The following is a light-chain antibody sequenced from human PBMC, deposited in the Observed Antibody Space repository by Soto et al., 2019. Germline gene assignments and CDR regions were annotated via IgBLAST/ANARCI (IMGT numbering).Light chain of an antibody. CDR3: QQYNNWPRT. Sequence: EIVMTHSQATLSVSPWQGATFYSRASQSVSSNLAWYQQKPGQAPRLLIYGASTRATGIPARFGGSGSGTEFTLTISSLQSEDFAVYYCQQYNNWPRTFGQGTKVDI. V-gene: IGKV3-15*01. CDR1: QSVSSN. J-gene: IGKJ1*01. CDR2: GAS.